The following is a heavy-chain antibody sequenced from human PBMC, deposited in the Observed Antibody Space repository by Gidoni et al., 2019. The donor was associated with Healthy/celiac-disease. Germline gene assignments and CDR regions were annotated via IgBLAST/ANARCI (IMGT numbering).Heavy chain of an antibody. CDR1: GFTFSGYA. V-gene: IGHV3-23*01. CDR2: ISGSGCST. Sequence: EVQLLESGGGLVQPVGSLRLSCAASGFTFSGYAISWGRQAPGKGLGWVSAISGSGCSTYYADSVKGRFTISRDNSKNTLYLQMNSLRAEDTAVYYCAKVGEDIVATTGKYYFDYWGQGTLVTVSS. D-gene: IGHD5-12*01. CDR3: AKVGEDIVATTGKYYFDY. J-gene: IGHJ4*02.